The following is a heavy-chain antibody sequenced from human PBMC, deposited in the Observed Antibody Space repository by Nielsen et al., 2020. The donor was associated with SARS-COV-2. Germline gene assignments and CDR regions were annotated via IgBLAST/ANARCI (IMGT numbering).Heavy chain of an antibody. CDR3: VRGLQVPNGLAHR. J-gene: IGHJ4*02. CDR1: GFTFSSYW. Sequence: GESLKISCAASGFTFSSYWMHWVRQAPGKGLVWVSRIHGDGSSATYADSVKGRFTISRDNAKNTLYLQMNSLRAEDTAVYYCVRGLQVPNGLAHRWGQGTLVTVSS. V-gene: IGHV3-74*01. CDR2: IHGDGSSA. D-gene: IGHD3-16*01.